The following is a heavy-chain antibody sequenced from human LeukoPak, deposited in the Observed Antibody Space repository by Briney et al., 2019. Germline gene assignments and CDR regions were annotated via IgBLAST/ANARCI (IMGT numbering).Heavy chain of an antibody. Sequence: ASVKVSCKASGYTFTSYGISWVRQAPGQGLEWMGWISAYNGNTNYAQKLQGRLTMTTDTSTSTAYMELRSLRSHDTAVYYCARDLTGTTADYWGQGTLVTVSS. CDR3: ARDLTGTTADY. D-gene: IGHD1-1*01. J-gene: IGHJ4*02. CDR1: GYTFTSYG. V-gene: IGHV1-18*01. CDR2: ISAYNGNT.